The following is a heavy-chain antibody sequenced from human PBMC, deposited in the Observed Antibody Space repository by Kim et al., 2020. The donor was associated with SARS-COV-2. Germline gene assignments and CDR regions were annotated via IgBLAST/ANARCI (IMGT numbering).Heavy chain of an antibody. CDR1: GGSFSGYY. D-gene: IGHD3-22*01. CDR2: INHSGST. CDR3: ARDLIHYYDSSGYTGIAFDI. J-gene: IGHJ3*02. Sequence: SETLSLTCAVYGGSFSGYYWSWIRQPPGKGLEWIGEINHSGSTNYNPSLKSRVTISVDTSKNQFSLKLSSVTAADTAVYYCARDLIHYYDSSGYTGIAFDIWGQGTMVTVSS. V-gene: IGHV4-34*01.